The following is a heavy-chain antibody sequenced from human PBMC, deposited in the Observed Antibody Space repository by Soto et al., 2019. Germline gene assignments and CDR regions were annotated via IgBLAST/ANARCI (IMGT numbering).Heavy chain of an antibody. CDR3: ARRERYYGSTGWFDP. CDR1: GYSFTKYW. Sequence: PGECLRISCEGSGYSFTKYWIIWVLQMPGKGLEWMGRIDPSDSYTSYNPSLKSRVTITVDTAKNQFSLNLRSVTAADTAMYFCARRERYYGSTGWFDPWGPGTMVTVSS. J-gene: IGHJ5*02. D-gene: IGHD3-10*01. CDR2: IDPSDSYT. V-gene: IGHV5-10-1*04.